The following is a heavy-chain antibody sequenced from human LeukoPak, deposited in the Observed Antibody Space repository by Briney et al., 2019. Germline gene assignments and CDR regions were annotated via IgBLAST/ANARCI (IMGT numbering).Heavy chain of an antibody. CDR2: IKSKTDGGTT. CDR1: GFTFSNAW. Sequence: PGGSLRLSCAASGFTFSNAWMSWVRPAPGKGLEWVGRIKSKTDGGTTDYAPPVKGRFTISRDDSKNTLYLQMNSLKTEDTAVYSCTTDVLRYFDWSYYFDYWGQGTLVTVSS. J-gene: IGHJ4*02. D-gene: IGHD3-9*01. V-gene: IGHV3-15*01. CDR3: TTDVLRYFDWSYYFDY.